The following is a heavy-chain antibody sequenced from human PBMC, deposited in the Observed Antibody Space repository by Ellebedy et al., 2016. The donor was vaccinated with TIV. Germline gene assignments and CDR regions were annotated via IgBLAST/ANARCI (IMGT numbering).Heavy chain of an antibody. J-gene: IGHJ5*02. D-gene: IGHD3-10*01. V-gene: IGHV1-8*02. CDR3: ARGRMVRGVNIGWFDP. CDR2: MNPNSGNT. Sequence: ASVKVSXKASGYDFIGYYLHWVRQATGQGLEWMGWMNPNSGNTGYAQKFQGRVTMTRNTSISTAYMELRSLRSDDTAVYYCARGRMVRGVNIGWFDPWGQGTLVTVSS. CDR1: GYDFIGYY.